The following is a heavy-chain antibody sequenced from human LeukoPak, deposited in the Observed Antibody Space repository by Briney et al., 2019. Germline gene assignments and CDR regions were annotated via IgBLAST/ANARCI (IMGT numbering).Heavy chain of an antibody. D-gene: IGHD5-12*01. CDR2: MNPNSGNT. CDR1: GYTFTSYD. V-gene: IGHV1-8*01. Sequence: GASVKVSCKASGYTFTSYDINWVRQATGQGLEWMGWMNPNSGNTGYAQKFQGRVTMSRNTSISTAYMELSSLRSEVTAVYYCARGRLRLGAFDIWGQGTMVTVSS. CDR3: ARGRLRLGAFDI. J-gene: IGHJ3*02.